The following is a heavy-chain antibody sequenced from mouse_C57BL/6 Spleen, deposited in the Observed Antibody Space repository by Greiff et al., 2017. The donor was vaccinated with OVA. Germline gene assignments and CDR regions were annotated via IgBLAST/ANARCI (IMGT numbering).Heavy chain of an antibody. CDR2: IHPNSGST. J-gene: IGHJ2*01. V-gene: IGHV1-64*01. Sequence: QVQLQQSGAELVKPGASVKLSCKASGYTFTSYWMHWVKQRPGQGLEWIGMIHPNSGSTNYNEKFKSKATLTVDKSSSTAYMQRSSLTSEDSAVYYCARGREKGYYFDDWGKGTTLTVSS. CDR1: GYTFTSYW. CDR3: ARGREKGYYFDD.